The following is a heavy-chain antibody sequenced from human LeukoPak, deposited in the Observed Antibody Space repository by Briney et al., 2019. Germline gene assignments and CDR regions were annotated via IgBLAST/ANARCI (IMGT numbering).Heavy chain of an antibody. V-gene: IGHV4-34*01. Sequence: PSETLSLTCAVYGGSFSGYYWSWIRQPPGKGLEWIGEINHSGSTNYNPSLKSRVTISVDTSKNQFSLKLSSVTAADTAVCYCARRMTTVTTRFDYWGQGTLVTVSS. J-gene: IGHJ4*02. D-gene: IGHD4-11*01. CDR1: GGSFSGYY. CDR2: INHSGST. CDR3: ARRMTTVTTRFDY.